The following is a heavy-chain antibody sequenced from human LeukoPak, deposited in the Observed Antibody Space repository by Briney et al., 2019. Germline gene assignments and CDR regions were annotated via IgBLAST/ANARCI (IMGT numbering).Heavy chain of an antibody. CDR3: AKTEGHPLPKYYMDV. D-gene: IGHD1-26*01. V-gene: IGHV3-23*01. Sequence: PGGSLRLSCAASGFTFSGFAMSWVRRTPGKGLEWVSGISGSGDNTLYADSVKGRFTISRDNSKNTLYLEMNSLRAEDTAIYYCAKTEGHPLPKYYMDVWGQGTTVTVSS. CDR2: ISGSGDNT. CDR1: GFTFSGFA. J-gene: IGHJ6*01.